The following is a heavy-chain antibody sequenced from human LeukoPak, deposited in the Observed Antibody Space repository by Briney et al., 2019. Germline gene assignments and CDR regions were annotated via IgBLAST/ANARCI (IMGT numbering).Heavy chain of an antibody. CDR3: ARQAYYDFWSGHYSRGVEDASDI. V-gene: IGHV4-38-2*01. Sequence: SEILSLTCAVSGYSISSGYYWGWIRQPPGKGLEWIITISHSGTTYYNPSLKGRVTISVDTSKNQFSLKLRSVTTADTAVYYCARQAYYDFWSGHYSRGVEDASDIWGQGTMVSVSS. CDR1: GYSISSGYY. CDR2: ISHSGTT. D-gene: IGHD3-3*01. J-gene: IGHJ3*02.